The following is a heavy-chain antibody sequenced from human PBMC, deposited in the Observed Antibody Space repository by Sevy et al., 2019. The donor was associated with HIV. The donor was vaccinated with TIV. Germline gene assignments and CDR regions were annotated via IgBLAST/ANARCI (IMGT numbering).Heavy chain of an antibody. V-gene: IGHV1-24*01. D-gene: IGHD3-22*01. Sequence: ASVKVSCKVSGYTLTQLSMHWVRQAPGKGLEWMGSFNPEDGETLYAQKFQGRVTMTEDTSTDTAYMELRSLRSEDTAVYYCATTKDYYDSSGSPFDYWGLGTLVTVSS. CDR2: FNPEDGET. CDR1: GYTLTQLS. J-gene: IGHJ4*02. CDR3: ATTKDYYDSSGSPFDY.